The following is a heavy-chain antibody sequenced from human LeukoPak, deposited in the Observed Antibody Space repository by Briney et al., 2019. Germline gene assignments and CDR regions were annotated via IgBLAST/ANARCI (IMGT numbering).Heavy chain of an antibody. J-gene: IGHJ4*02. CDR3: AKSDDNSNFHLTGYLDY. D-gene: IGHD3-22*01. V-gene: IGHV3-23*01. CDR1: GFTFRSYA. Sequence: GGSLRLSCAASGFTFRSYAMNWVRQAPGKGLEWVSIISRSGEISYHANSVTGRFTISRDNSKSTLYLQMNSLKAEDTAVYFCAKSDDNSNFHLTGYLDYWGQGTLVSVSS. CDR2: ISRSGEIS.